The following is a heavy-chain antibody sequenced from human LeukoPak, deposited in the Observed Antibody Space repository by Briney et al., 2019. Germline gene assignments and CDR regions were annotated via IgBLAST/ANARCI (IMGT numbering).Heavy chain of an antibody. CDR2: ISYDGGNE. D-gene: IGHD2-2*01. Sequence: GGSLRLSCVASGFAFSRYAMHWVRQAPGKGLEWVAVISYDGGNEYYADSVKGRFTISRDNSRNTLYLQMNSLRAEDTAVYSCARDPQGYCSSTSCYRYYYGMDVWGKGTTVTVPS. V-gene: IGHV3-30*04. CDR1: GFAFSRYA. CDR3: ARDPQGYCSSTSCYRYYYGMDV. J-gene: IGHJ6*04.